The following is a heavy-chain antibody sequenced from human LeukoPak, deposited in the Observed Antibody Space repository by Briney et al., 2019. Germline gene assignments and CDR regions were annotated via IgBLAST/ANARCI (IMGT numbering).Heavy chain of an antibody. D-gene: IGHD1-26*01. CDR3: ARDPYSGSYGDSYYYYMDV. J-gene: IGHJ6*03. V-gene: IGHV3-7*01. CDR1: GSTFSSIW. CDR2: IQPDGSEQ. Sequence: GGSLRLSCVASGSTFSSIWMSWVRQAPGKGLEWVGNIQPDGSEQYPVDSVKGRFTISRDNAKNSLYLQMNSLRAEDTAIYYCARDPYSGSYGDSYYYYMDVWGKGTTVTISS.